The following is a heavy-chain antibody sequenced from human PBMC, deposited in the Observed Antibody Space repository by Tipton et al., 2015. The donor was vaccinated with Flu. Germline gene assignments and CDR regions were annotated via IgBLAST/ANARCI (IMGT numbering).Heavy chain of an antibody. CDR3: ASYGTRTFDY. Sequence: SGFTFSNYDIHWVRQAPGKGLEWVSFIQYDGSNKYYADSVKGRFTISRDNSKHTLYLQMNSLRAEDTAVYYCASYGTRTFDYWGQGTLVTVSS. CDR1: GFTFSNYD. CDR2: IQYDGSNK. V-gene: IGHV3-30*19. D-gene: IGHD1-1*01. J-gene: IGHJ4*02.